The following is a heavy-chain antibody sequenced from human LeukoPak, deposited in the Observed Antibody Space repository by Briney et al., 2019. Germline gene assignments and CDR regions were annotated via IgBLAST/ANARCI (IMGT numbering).Heavy chain of an antibody. D-gene: IGHD3-22*01. CDR1: GFTFDDYA. CDR2: ISWNSDKI. CDR3: ASLINSYDSSGYYPY. Sequence: GRSLRLSCAASGFTFDDYAMHWVRQAPGKGLEWVSGISWNSDKIGYADSVKGRFTISRDNAKNSLYLQMNSLRAEDTAVYYCASLINSYDSSGYYPYWGQGTLVTVSS. J-gene: IGHJ4*02. V-gene: IGHV3-9*01.